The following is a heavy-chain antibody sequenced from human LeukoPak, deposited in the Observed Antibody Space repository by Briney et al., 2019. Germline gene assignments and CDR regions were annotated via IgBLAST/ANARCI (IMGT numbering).Heavy chain of an antibody. CDR1: GYTFTIYG. V-gene: IGHV1-18*01. D-gene: IGHD3-3*02. J-gene: IGHJ6*03. CDR2: ISAYNGNT. Sequence: GASVTVSFTASGYTFTIYGISWVRQAPGQGLEWMGWISAYNGNTNYAQKLQGRVTMTTDTSTSTAYMELRSLRSDDTAVYYCALAHSYYYYYYMDVWGKGTTVTVSS. CDR3: ALAHSYYYYYYMDV.